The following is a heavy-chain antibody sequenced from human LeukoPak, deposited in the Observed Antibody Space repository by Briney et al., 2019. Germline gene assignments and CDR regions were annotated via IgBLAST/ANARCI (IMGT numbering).Heavy chain of an antibody. Sequence: GGSLRLSCVASGFTFGHNATAWVRQAPGKRLEWVSALSGSGGDTFYADSVKGQFTISRDNSKNTLYLQLSSLRPDDTAVYYCAKGAPSSSSIFDFWGPGTLVTVSS. J-gene: IGHJ4*02. CDR2: LSGSGGDT. V-gene: IGHV3-23*01. CDR1: GFTFGHNA. CDR3: AKGAPSSSSIFDF. D-gene: IGHD6-6*01.